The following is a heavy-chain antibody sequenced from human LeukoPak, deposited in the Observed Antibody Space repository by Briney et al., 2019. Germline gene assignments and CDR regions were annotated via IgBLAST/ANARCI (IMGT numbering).Heavy chain of an antibody. CDR3: AKGARSSSGYTTD. D-gene: IGHD3-22*01. V-gene: IGHV3-9*01. CDR2: INWNSVST. J-gene: IGHJ4*02. Sequence: GGSLRLSCVASGFTFDDYAMHWVRQAPGKGLEWVAGINWNSVSTVYADSLKGRLTISRDNAKNSLFLQMNSLKTEDTAFYYCAKGARSSSGYTTDWGQGILVTVSS. CDR1: GFTFDDYA.